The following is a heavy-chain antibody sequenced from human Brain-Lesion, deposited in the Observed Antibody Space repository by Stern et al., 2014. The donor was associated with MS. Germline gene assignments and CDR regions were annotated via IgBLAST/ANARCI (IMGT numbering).Heavy chain of an antibody. CDR3: ARHDSVPRPSQLYSARDRGPGYFDY. D-gene: IGHD1-26*01. V-gene: IGHV4-39*01. CDR1: GGSISSSTYY. CDR2: IYYSGFS. Sequence: QLQLQESGPGLVKPSETLSLTCTVSGGSISSSTYYWAWLRQPPGKGLEWIGNIYYSGFSYYNPSLKSRFTISSELSKTQFSLKLRSVTAADTAIYYCARHDSVPRPSQLYSARDRGPGYFDYWGQGTLVTVSS. J-gene: IGHJ4*02.